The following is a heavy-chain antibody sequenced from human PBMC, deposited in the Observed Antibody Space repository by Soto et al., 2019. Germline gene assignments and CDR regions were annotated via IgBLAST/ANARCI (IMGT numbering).Heavy chain of an antibody. V-gene: IGHV3-23*01. D-gene: IGHD2-2*01. CDR1: GFTFSSYA. CDR3: AKDSMLGGTSSDY. J-gene: IGHJ4*02. Sequence: EVQLLESGGGLVQPGGSLRLSCAASGFTFSSYAMSWVRQAPGKGLEWVSAISGSSGGTYYADSVRGRFTISRDNSKNTLYLQMNSLRAEDTAVYYCAKDSMLGGTSSDYWGQGTLVTVSS. CDR2: ISGSSGGT.